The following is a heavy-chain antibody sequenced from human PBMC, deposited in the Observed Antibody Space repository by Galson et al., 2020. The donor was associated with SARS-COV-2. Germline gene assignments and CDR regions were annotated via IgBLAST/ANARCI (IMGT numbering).Heavy chain of an antibody. J-gene: IGHJ4*02. CDR3: AREKAVAGVFDY. CDR2: IFHSGST. CDR1: GYSISSGNY. D-gene: IGHD6-19*01. V-gene: IGHV4-38-2*02. Sequence: SETLSLTCTVSGYSISSGNYWGWIRQPPGKGLEWIGSIFHSGSTYYNLSLKSRVTISVDTSKNLFSLKLSSVTAADTAVYYCAREKAVAGVFDYWGQGTLVTVSS.